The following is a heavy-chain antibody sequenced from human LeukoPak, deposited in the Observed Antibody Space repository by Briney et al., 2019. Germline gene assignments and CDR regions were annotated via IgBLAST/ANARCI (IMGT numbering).Heavy chain of an antibody. CDR2: ISYDGSNK. V-gene: IGHV3-30*03. CDR1: GFTFSSYG. J-gene: IGHJ4*02. Sequence: GGSLRLPCAASGFTFSSYGMHWVRQAPGKGLEWVAVISYDGSNKYYADSVKGRCTISRDNSKNTLYLQMNSLRAEDTAVYYCATGRSWLREGDYWGQGTLVTVSS. CDR3: ATGRSWLREGDY. D-gene: IGHD5-12*01.